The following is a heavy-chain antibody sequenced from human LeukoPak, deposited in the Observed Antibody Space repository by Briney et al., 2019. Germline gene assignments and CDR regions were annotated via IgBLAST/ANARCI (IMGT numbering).Heavy chain of an antibody. CDR1: GFTFNSYN. J-gene: IGHJ4*02. V-gene: IGHV3-21*01. Sequence: GGSLRLSCAASGFTFNSYNMNWVRQAPGEGLEWVSSLSSSSSYIYYAGSVKGRFTISRDNAKNSLYLQMNSLRAEDTAVYYCARNRDLGDYYGSGSYDYWGQGTLVTVSS. D-gene: IGHD3-10*01. CDR3: ARNRDLGDYYGSGSYDY. CDR2: LSSSSSYI.